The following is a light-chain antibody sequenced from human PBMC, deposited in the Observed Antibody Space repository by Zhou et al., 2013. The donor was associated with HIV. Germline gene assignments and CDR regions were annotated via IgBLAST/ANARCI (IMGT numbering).Light chain of an antibody. J-gene: IGKJ2*01. CDR2: GAV. CDR1: QAITND. CDR3: QQYSVWPPYT. Sequence: EVVMTQSPATLSVSLGERVTLSCRASQAITNDVAWYQQKRGQAPRVLLYGAVTRVAGVPARFSGSGSGTESTLTISSLQTEDFATYFCQQYSVWPPYTFGQGTKLEIK. V-gene: IGKV3D-15*01.